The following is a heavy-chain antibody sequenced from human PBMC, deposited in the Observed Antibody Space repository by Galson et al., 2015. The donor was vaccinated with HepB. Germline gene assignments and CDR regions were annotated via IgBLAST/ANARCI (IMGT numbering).Heavy chain of an antibody. J-gene: IGHJ4*02. CDR3: ARGGCSSTSCPVRY. V-gene: IGHV3-64*02. Sequence: SLRLSCAASGFTFSAHAMHWVRQAPGKGLEYVSAISSNGGSTYYADSVKGRFTISRDNSKNTLYLQMGSLRAEDMAVYYCARGGCSSTSCPVRYWGQGTLVTVSS. CDR1: GFTFSAHA. D-gene: IGHD2-2*01. CDR2: ISSNGGST.